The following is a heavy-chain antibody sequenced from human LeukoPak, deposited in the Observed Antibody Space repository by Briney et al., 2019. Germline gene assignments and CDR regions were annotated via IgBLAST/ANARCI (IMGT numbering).Heavy chain of an antibody. CDR2: IYSGGST. V-gene: IGHV3-53*01. D-gene: IGHD3-22*01. CDR3: ARVQNYYDSSGHVFGAFDI. Sequence: RPGGSLRLSCAASGFTVSSNYMSWVRQAPGKGLEWVSVIYSGGSTYYADSVKGRFTISRDNSKNTLYLQMNSLRAEDTAVYYCARVQNYYDSSGHVFGAFDIWGQGTMVTVSS. J-gene: IGHJ3*02. CDR1: GFTVSSNY.